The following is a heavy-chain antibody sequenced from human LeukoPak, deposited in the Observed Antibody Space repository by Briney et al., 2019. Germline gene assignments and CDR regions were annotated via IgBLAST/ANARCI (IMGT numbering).Heavy chain of an antibody. CDR1: GFTFSSYE. Sequence: GGPLRLSCAASGFTFSSYEMNWVRQAPGKGLKWVSYISSSGSTIYYADSVKGRFTISRDNAKNSLYLQMNSLRAEDTAVYYCARGDSGSYYFDYWGQGTLVTVSS. V-gene: IGHV3-48*03. J-gene: IGHJ4*02. CDR2: ISSSGSTI. CDR3: ARGDSGSYYFDY. D-gene: IGHD1-26*01.